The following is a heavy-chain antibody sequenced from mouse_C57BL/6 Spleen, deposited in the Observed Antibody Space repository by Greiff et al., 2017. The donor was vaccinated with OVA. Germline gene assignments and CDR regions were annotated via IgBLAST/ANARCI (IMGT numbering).Heavy chain of an antibody. CDR2: IDPETGGT. CDR1: GYTFTDYE. D-gene: IGHD1-1*01. V-gene: IGHV1-15*01. Sequence: ESGAELVRPGASVTLSCKASGYTFTDYEMHWVKQTPVHGLEWIGAIDPETGGTAYNQKFKGKAILTADKSSSTAYMELRSLTSEDSAVYYCTRLGSYYGSSYGYFDVWGTGTTVTVSS. CDR3: TRLGSYYGSSYGYFDV. J-gene: IGHJ1*03.